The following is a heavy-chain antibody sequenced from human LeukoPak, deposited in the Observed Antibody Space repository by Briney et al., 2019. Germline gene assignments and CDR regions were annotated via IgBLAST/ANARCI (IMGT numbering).Heavy chain of an antibody. CDR1: GFTFSSYG. CDR2: ISYDGSNK. V-gene: IGHV3-30*18. CDR3: AKDKLGAFDI. J-gene: IGHJ3*02. Sequence: GGSLRLSCAASGFTFSSYGMHWVRQAPGKGLEGGAVISYDGSNKYYADSVKGRFTISRDNSKNTLYLQMNRLRAEDTAVYYCAKDKLGAFDIWGQGKWSPSLQ. D-gene: IGHD3-10*01.